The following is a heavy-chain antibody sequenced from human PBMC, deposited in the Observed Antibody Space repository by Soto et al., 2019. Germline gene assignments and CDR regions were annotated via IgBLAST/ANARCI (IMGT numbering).Heavy chain of an antibody. CDR2: IYYSGST. D-gene: IGHD3-22*01. Sequence: SETLSLTCSVSGGSITRGPSSWNWVRQPPGKGLEWIAYIYYSGSTYYNPSLKSRVTISVDTSKNQFSLKLSSVTAADTAVYYCARDGGYYDSSGYYLIYFDYWGQGTLVTVSS. CDR3: ARDGGYYDSSGYYLIYFDY. J-gene: IGHJ4*02. V-gene: IGHV4-31*03. CDR1: GGSITRGPSS.